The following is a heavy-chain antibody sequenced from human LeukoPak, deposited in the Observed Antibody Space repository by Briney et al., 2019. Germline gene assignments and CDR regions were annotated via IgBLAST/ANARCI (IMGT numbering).Heavy chain of an antibody. CDR2: INPNSGGT. Sequence: GASVKVSCKASGYTFTGYYMHWVRQAPGQGLEWMGWINPNSGGTNYAQKFQGRVTMTRDTSISTAYMELSRLRSDDTAVYYCARMSVVGASYYYYGMDVWGQGTTVTVSS. V-gene: IGHV1-2*02. D-gene: IGHD1-26*01. CDR1: GYTFTGYY. CDR3: ARMSVVGASYYYYGMDV. J-gene: IGHJ6*02.